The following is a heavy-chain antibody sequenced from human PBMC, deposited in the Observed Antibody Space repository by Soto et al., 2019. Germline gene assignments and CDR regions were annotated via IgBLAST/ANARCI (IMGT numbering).Heavy chain of an antibody. CDR1: GFTFSSYI. J-gene: IGHJ6*02. V-gene: IGHV3-21*01. CDR3: ARGGYCSSTSCNNYYYYGMDV. D-gene: IGHD2-2*03. CDR2: ISSSSYI. Sequence: LGLSCAASGFTFSSYIMNWVRQAPVKGLEWVSSISSSSYIYYADSVKGRFTISRDNAKNSLYLQMNSLRAEDTAVYYCARGGYCSSTSCNNYYYYGMDVWGQGTTVTAP.